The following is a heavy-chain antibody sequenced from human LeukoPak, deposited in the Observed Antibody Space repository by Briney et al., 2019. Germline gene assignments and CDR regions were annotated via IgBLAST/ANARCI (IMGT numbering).Heavy chain of an antibody. Sequence: SETLSLTCTVSGGSISSYYWSWIRQPPGKGLEWIGSIYHSGSTYYNPSLKSRVTISVDTSKNQFSLKLSSVTAADTAVYYCARGPVAAAGTFDYWGQGTLVTVSS. CDR2: IYHSGST. J-gene: IGHJ4*02. D-gene: IGHD6-13*01. CDR3: ARGPVAAAGTFDY. CDR1: GGSISSYY. V-gene: IGHV4-38-2*02.